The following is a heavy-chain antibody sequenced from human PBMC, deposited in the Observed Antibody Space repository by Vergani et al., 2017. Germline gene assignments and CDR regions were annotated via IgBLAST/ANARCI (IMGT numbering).Heavy chain of an antibody. V-gene: IGHV4-61*01. CDR3: ARDKENDYVWGSYRYFDP. CDR2: IYYSGST. CDR1: GYSISSGYY. D-gene: IGHD3-16*02. J-gene: IGHJ5*02. Sequence: QVQLEESGPGLVKPSETLSLTCTVSGYSISSGYYWSWIRQPPGKGLEWIGYIYYSGSTNYNPSLKSRVTISVDTSKNQFSLKLSSVTAADTAVYYCARDKENDYVWGSYRYFDPWGQGTLVTVSS.